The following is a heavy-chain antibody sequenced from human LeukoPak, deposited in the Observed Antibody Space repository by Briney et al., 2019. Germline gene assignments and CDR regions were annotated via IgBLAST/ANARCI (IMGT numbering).Heavy chain of an antibody. CDR1: GFTVSSNY. J-gene: IGHJ4*02. D-gene: IGHD2-15*01. Sequence: GALRPPCAASGFTVSSNYMSWGRQAPGKGLGGGPVFYSGGRRYYPDSVKGRFTISSDNSKNTLYLQMNSLRAEDTAVYYCAKEEGIVVVRPHYFDYRGQGTLVTASS. CDR3: AKEEGIVVVRPHYFDY. V-gene: IGHV3-53*01. CDR2: FYSGGRR.